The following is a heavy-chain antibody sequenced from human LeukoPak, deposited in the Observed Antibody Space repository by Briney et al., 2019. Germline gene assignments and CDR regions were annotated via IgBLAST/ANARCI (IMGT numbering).Heavy chain of an antibody. CDR1: GYTFTSYA. J-gene: IGHJ4*02. V-gene: IGHV1-69*13. CDR2: IIPIFGTA. Sequence: ASVKVSCKASGYTFTSYAMNWVRQAPGQGLEWMGGIIPIFGTANYAQKFQGRVTITADESTSTAYMELSSLRSEDTAVYYCARETFPSNFDYWGQGTLVTVSS. D-gene: IGHD2/OR15-2a*01. CDR3: ARETFPSNFDY.